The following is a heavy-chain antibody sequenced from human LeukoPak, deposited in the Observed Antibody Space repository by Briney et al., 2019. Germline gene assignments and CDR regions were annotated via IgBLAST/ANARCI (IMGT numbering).Heavy chain of an antibody. CDR3: AIGDKYGYPK. D-gene: IGHD5-18*01. V-gene: IGHV3-23*01. Sequence: PGGSLRLSCAASGFTFSSHGMNWVRQAPGKGLEWVSGIIPSGHTTYYADSVRGRFTISRDNSRNTLYLQMNSLRAEDTAVYYCAIGDKYGYPKWGQGTLVTVST. J-gene: IGHJ4*02. CDR2: IIPSGHTT. CDR1: GFTFSSHG.